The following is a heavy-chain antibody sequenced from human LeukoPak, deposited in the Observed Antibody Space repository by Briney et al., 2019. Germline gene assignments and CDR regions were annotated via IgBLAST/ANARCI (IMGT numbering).Heavy chain of an antibody. J-gene: IGHJ4*02. CDR3: ARNLWFGGPIDY. CDR2: MNPNSGNT. CDR1: GYTFTSYD. D-gene: IGHD3-10*01. V-gene: IGHV1-8*01. Sequence: ASVKVSCKASGYTFTSYDINWVRQATGQGLEWMGWMNPNSGNTGYAQKFQGRVTMTRNTSISTAYMELSSLRSEDTAVYYCARNLWFGGPIDYWGQGTLVTVSS.